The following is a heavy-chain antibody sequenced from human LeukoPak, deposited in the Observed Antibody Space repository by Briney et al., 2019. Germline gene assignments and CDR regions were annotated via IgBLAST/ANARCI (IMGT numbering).Heavy chain of an antibody. CDR2: IQYDGINK. J-gene: IGHJ1*01. D-gene: IGHD6-13*01. CDR3: ARGPRNSSSYQYFQH. CDR1: GFTFSSNG. Sequence: GGSLRLSCAASGFTFSSNGMNWVRQAPGKGLEWVAFIQYDGINKYYADSVKGRFTISRDNSKNTLHLQMNSLRADDTALYYCARGPRNSSSYQYFQHWGQGTLVTVSS. V-gene: IGHV3-30*02.